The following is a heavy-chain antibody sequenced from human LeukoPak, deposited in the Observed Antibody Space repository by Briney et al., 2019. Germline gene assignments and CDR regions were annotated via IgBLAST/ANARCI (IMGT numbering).Heavy chain of an antibody. CDR3: AKGRWELPSVVDWFDP. CDR1: RFTFSSYA. J-gene: IGHJ5*02. Sequence: GGSLRLSCAASRFTFSSYAMSWVRQAPGKGLEWVSAISGSGGSTYYADSVKGRFTISRDNSKNTLYLQMNSLRAEDTAVYYCAKGRWELPSVVDWFDPWGQGTLVTVSS. V-gene: IGHV3-23*01. D-gene: IGHD1-26*01. CDR2: ISGSGGST.